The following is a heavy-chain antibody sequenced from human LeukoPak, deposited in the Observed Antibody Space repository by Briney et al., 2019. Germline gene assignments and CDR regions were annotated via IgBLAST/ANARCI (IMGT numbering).Heavy chain of an antibody. J-gene: IGHJ4*02. CDR1: GFTFSNYG. Sequence: GRSLRLSCATSGFTFSNYGMHWVRQAPGKGPEWVAVVSYEGKSQYYADSVRGRFTISRDNSKNTLYLQMNSLRGEDAAVYYCAKEGTAQISTWYDYWGQGTLVTVSS. CDR2: VSYEGKSQ. D-gene: IGHD6-13*01. V-gene: IGHV3-30*18. CDR3: AKEGTAQISTWYDY.